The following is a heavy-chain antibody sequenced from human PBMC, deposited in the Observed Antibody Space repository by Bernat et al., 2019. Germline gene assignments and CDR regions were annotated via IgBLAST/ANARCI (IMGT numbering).Heavy chain of an antibody. V-gene: IGHV2-26*01. CDR3: ARIPDRPSSVSGFDY. J-gene: IGHJ4*02. CDR2: ILSNDEK. D-gene: IGHD6-6*01. Sequence: QVTLKESGPVLVKPSETLTLTCAVSGFSLSSPKVGVSWIRQPPGKALEWLTHILSNDEKSFNTFLKSRLSISKDTSKGQVVLTMTNMDPVDTATYYCARIPDRPSSVSGFDYWGQGILVTVSS. CDR1: GFSLSSPKVG.